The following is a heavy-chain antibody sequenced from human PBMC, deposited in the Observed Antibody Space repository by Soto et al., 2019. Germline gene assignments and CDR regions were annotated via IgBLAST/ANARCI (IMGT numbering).Heavy chain of an antibody. CDR1: GGSISSSGYY. Sequence: QVQLQESGPGLVRPSQTLFLTCTVSGGSISSSGYYWSWIRQPPGRGLEWLGSIYNSDTYYNSSLKSRITIFVDTSKNQFSLKLSSVTAADTAVYYCARYGNWQGGYWGQGTLVTVSS. CDR2: IYNSDT. J-gene: IGHJ4*02. V-gene: IGHV4-30-4*01. CDR3: ARYGNWQGGY. D-gene: IGHD1-1*01.